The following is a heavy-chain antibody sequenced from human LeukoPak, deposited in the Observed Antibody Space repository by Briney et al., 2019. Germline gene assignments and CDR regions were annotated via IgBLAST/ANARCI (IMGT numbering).Heavy chain of an antibody. CDR1: GGSISGYY. V-gene: IGHV4-59*08. D-gene: IGHD6-19*01. CDR2: IYYSGST. J-gene: IGHJ4*02. CDR3: ARLASRGWSHWDY. Sequence: PSETLSLTCTVSGGSISGYYWSWIRQPPGKGPEWIGYIYYSGSTNYNPSLKSRVTISVDTSKNQFSLKMNSVTAADTAVYYWARLASRGWSHWDYGGQGTLVTVSS.